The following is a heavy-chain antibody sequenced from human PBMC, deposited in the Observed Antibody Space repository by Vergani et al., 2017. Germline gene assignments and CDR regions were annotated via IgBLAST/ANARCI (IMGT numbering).Heavy chain of an antibody. CDR3: TRGWYYDSIAYWAY. Sequence: QVQLVQSGAEVKKPGASVKVSCKASGYTFTSYDINWVRQATGQGLEWMGWMNPNSGNTGYAQKFQGRVTITRNTPINTAYMELSSLRSEDTAVYYCTRGWYYDSIAYWAYWGQGTLVTVSS. CDR1: GYTFTSYD. CDR2: MNPNSGNT. J-gene: IGHJ4*02. D-gene: IGHD3-22*01. V-gene: IGHV1-8*03.